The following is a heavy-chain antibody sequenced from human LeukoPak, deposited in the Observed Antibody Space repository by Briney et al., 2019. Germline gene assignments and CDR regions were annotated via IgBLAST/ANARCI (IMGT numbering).Heavy chain of an antibody. CDR1: GGSISSGSYY. Sequence: SETLSLTCTVSGGSISSGSYYWSWIRQPVGKGLEWIGRIYTSGSTNYNPSLKSRVTISVDTSKNQFSLKLSSVTAADTAVYYCARATTILKWFDPWGQGTLVTVSS. D-gene: IGHD5-12*01. CDR2: IYTSGST. J-gene: IGHJ5*02. V-gene: IGHV4-61*02. CDR3: ARATTILKWFDP.